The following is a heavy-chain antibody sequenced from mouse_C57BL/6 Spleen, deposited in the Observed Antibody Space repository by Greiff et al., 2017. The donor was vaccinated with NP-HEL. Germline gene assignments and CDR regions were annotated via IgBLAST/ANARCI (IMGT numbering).Heavy chain of an antibody. CDR3: AMDYYGRSLYARDY. Sequence: QVQLQQPGAELVKPGASVKVSCKASGYTFTSYWMHWVKQRPGQGLEWIGRIHPSDSDTNYNQKFKGKATLTVDKSSSTAYMQLSSLTSEDSAVYYCAMDYYGRSLYARDYWGKGTSVTVSS. V-gene: IGHV1-74*01. J-gene: IGHJ4*01. CDR1: GYTFTSYW. CDR2: IHPSDSDT. D-gene: IGHD1-1*01.